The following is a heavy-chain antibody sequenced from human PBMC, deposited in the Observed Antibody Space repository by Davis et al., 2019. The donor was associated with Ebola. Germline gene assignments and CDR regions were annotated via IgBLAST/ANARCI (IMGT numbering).Heavy chain of an antibody. Sequence: ASMKISCAASEFTFSGSTMHWFRHASGKGMEWVGRIRSKANSYATAYAASVKGRVTISRDDSKNTAYLQMNSLKTEDTAVYYCTTPSRDGYKRWGQGTLVTVSS. D-gene: IGHD5-24*01. CDR3: TTPSRDGYKR. V-gene: IGHV3-73*01. J-gene: IGHJ4*02. CDR2: IRSKANSYAT. CDR1: EFTFSGST.